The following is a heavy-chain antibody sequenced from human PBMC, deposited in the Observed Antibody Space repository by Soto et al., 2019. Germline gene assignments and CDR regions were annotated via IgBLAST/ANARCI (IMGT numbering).Heavy chain of an antibody. CDR3: ARAKVDDFWSGYYTGYYYSGMDV. J-gene: IGHJ6*02. V-gene: IGHV1-69*13. D-gene: IGHD3-3*01. CDR2: IIPIFGTA. CDR1: GGTFSSYA. Sequence: SVKVSCKASGGTFSSYAISWVQQAPGQGLEWMGGIIPIFGTANYAHKFQGRVTITADGSTSTAYMELSSLRSEDTAVYYCARAKVDDFWSGYYTGYYYSGMDVWGQGTTVTV.